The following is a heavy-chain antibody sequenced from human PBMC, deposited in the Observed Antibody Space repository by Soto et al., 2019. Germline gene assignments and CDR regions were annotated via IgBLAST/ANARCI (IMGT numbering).Heavy chain of an antibody. Sequence: SVKVSCTASGGTFSSYTISWVRQAPGQGLEWMGRIIPILGIANYAQKFQGRVTITADKSTSTAYMELSSLRSEDTAVYYCARDAEPAAMEGNFDYWGQGTLVTVSS. CDR3: ARDAEPAAMEGNFDY. CDR2: IIPILGIA. D-gene: IGHD2-2*01. J-gene: IGHJ4*02. V-gene: IGHV1-69*04. CDR1: GGTFSSYT.